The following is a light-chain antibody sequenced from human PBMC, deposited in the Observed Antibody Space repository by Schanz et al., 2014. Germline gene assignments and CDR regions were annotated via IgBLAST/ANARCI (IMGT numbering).Light chain of an antibody. Sequence: TVLTQSPDTLSLSPGERATLSCRASQSVTSKYLSWYQQIPGQAPRLLIYGTSNRASGIPERFSGSGSGRDFTLTISRLEPEDNAVYHCQHYDVPPLTFGGGTKVEIK. V-gene: IGKV3-20*01. CDR3: QHYDVPPLT. CDR1: QSVTSKY. J-gene: IGKJ4*01. CDR2: GTS.